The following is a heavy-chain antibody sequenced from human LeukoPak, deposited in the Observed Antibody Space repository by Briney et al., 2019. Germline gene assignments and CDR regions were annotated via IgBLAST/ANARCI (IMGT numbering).Heavy chain of an antibody. V-gene: IGHV5-51*01. CDR1: GYTFTNYW. Sequence: GESLKISCEASGYTFTNYWIGWVRQMPGKGLEWMGIIYPVDSDTRYSPSFQGQVTISVDKSISTAYLQWSSLKASDTAMYYCARLDTGECTNGLCPSRDYYYYMDVWGKGTTVTVSS. D-gene: IGHD2-8*01. CDR2: IYPVDSDT. J-gene: IGHJ6*03. CDR3: ARLDTGECTNGLCPSRDYYYYMDV.